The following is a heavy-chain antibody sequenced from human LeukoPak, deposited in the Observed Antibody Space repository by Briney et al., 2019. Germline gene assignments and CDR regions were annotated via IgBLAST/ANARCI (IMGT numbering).Heavy chain of an antibody. J-gene: IGHJ3*02. CDR1: GFTFSDYC. Sequence: PGGSLRLSCAASGFTFSDYCMSWIRQAPGKGLEWVSYISNSGSTIYDADSVKGRFTISRDNAKNSLYLQMNSLRADDTAVYYCARDTMVRGVITAFDIWGLGTMVTVSS. CDR2: ISNSGSTI. D-gene: IGHD3-10*01. V-gene: IGHV3-11*01. CDR3: ARDTMVRGVITAFDI.